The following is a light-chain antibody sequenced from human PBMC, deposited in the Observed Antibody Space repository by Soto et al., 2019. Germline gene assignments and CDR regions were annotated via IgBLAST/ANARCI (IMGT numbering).Light chain of an antibody. CDR1: QSVSSTS. Sequence: EIVLTQSPATLSLSPGERATFSCRASQSVSSTSLTWLQQKPGQAPRLLIYDVSTRAPGIPARFSGSGSGTDFTLTISSLEPEDFAIYYCHQRSMWPQTFGQGTKLEMK. J-gene: IGKJ2*01. CDR3: HQRSMWPQT. CDR2: DVS. V-gene: IGKV3-11*01.